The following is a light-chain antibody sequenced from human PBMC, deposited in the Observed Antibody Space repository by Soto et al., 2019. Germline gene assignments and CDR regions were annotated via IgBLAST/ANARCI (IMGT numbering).Light chain of an antibody. Sequence: ENVLTQSPGTLSLSPGERATLSCRASQSVSRSYLAWYQQTPGQSPRLLMYNTSSRATGIPARFSGSGSGTDFTLTISRLEPEDLAGYYCKRCGTSPWTFGRGTQVEI. CDR3: KRCGTSPWT. J-gene: IGKJ1*01. CDR2: NTS. V-gene: IGKV3-20*01. CDR1: QSVSRSY.